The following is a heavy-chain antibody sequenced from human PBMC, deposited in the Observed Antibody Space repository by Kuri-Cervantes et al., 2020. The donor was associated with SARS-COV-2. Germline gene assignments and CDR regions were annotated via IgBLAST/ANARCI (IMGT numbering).Heavy chain of an antibody. CDR3: AKDRAYGDYDRGSLQH. J-gene: IGHJ1*01. Sequence: GGSLRLSCAASGFTFSSYAMHWVRQAPGKGLEWVAVISYDGSNKHYADSVKGRFTISRDNSKNTLYLQMNSLRVEDTALYYCAKDRAYGDYDRGSLQHWGQGTLVTVSS. V-gene: IGHV3-30-3*01. CDR1: GFTFSSYA. D-gene: IGHD4-17*01. CDR2: ISYDGSNK.